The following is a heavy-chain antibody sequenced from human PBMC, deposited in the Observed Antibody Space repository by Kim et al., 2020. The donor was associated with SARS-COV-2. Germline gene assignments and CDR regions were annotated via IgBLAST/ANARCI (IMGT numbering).Heavy chain of an antibody. Sequence: DSYTTYRPSFQGHVTSSADKSISTAYLQWSSLKASDTAIYYCARGSDYDYWGQGTLVTVSS. J-gene: IGHJ4*02. CDR2: DSYT. D-gene: IGHD4-17*01. V-gene: IGHV5-10-1*01. CDR3: ARGSDYDY.